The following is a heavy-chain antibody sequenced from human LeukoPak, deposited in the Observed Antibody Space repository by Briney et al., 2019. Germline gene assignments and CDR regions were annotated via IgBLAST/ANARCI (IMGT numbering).Heavy chain of an antibody. D-gene: IGHD4-17*01. CDR2: FYSITRT. CDR3: ARCMSELDYGDYAYYYHMDV. Sequence: SQTLSLACTVSGDSLTSGSRYWSWIRQPAGKGLEWIGHFYSITRTTYNPSLESRVTISGDTAKNQFSLKLDSVTAADTAVYFCARCMSELDYGDYAYYYHMDVWGKGTTVTVSS. CDR1: GDSLTSGSRY. V-gene: IGHV4-61*09. J-gene: IGHJ6*04.